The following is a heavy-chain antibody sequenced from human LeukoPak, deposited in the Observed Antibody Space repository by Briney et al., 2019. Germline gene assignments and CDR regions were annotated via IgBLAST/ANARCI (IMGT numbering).Heavy chain of an antibody. CDR1: GFTFSSHG. V-gene: IGHV3-30*02. J-gene: IGHJ4*02. D-gene: IGHD6-19*01. CDR3: ASIAVAENFDY. CDR2: IRYDGSNK. Sequence: GGSLRLSCAASGFTFSSHGMHWVRQTPTKGLEWVAFIRYDGSNKYYADSVKGRFIISRDNSKSTLFLQMNSLRPEDTAVYYCASIAVAENFDYWGQGTLVTVSS.